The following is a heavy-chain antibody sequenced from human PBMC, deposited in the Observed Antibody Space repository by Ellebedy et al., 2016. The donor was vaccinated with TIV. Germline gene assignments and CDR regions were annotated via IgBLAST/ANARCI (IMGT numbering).Heavy chain of an antibody. J-gene: IGHJ4*02. CDR3: AREAPEYYDSSSV. CDR2: IVVGSGNT. D-gene: IGHD3-22*01. CDR1: GFTFTSSA. V-gene: IGHV1-58*02. Sequence: AASVKVSCKASGFTFTSSAMQWVRQARGQRLEWIGWIVVGSGNTNYAQKFQERVTITRDMSTSTAYMELSSLRSEDTAVYYCAREAPEYYDSSSVWGQGTLVTVSS.